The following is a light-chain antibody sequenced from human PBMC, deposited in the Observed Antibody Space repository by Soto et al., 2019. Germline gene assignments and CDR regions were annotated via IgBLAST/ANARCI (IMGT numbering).Light chain of an antibody. Sequence: DIQLTQSPIFLSASVGDRVTITCRASQGISSYLAWYQQKPGKAPKLLIYAASTLQSGVPSRFSGSGSGTEFTLTISSLQPEDFATYYCQQLNSYPLTFGGGTKVDIK. J-gene: IGKJ4*01. CDR3: QQLNSYPLT. CDR2: AAS. V-gene: IGKV1-9*01. CDR1: QGISSY.